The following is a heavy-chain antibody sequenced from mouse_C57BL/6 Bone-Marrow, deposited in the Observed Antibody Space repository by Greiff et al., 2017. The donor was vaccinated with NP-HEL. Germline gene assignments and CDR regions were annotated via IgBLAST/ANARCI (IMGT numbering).Heavy chain of an antibody. CDR3: ARPYYGSSGDY. V-gene: IGHV1-82*01. CDR2: IYPGDGDT. Sequence: VQLQQSGPELVKPGASVKISCKASGYAFSSSWMNWVKQRPGKGLEWIGRIYPGDGDTNYNGKFKGKATLTADKSSSTAYMQLSSLTSEDSAVYFCARPYYGSSGDYWGQGTTLTVSS. J-gene: IGHJ2*01. D-gene: IGHD1-1*01. CDR1: GYAFSSSW.